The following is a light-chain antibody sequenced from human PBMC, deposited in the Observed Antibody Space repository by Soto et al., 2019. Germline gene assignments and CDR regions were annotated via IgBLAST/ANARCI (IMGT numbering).Light chain of an antibody. CDR1: SSHIGTNY. CDR3: AAWDDSLSGVV. CDR2: RNN. J-gene: IGLJ2*01. Sequence: QSVLTQPPSVSGTPGQRVTISCSGSSSHIGTNYIYWYQQLPGTAHKLLIYRNNQRPSGVPDRFSGSKSGTSASLAVSGLRSEDEADYSCAAWDDSLSGVVFGGGTKLTVL. V-gene: IGLV1-47*01.